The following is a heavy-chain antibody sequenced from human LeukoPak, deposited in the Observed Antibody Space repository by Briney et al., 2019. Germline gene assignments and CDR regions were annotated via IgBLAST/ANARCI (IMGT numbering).Heavy chain of an antibody. D-gene: IGHD2-21*02. CDR3: ARGTAKSYYYYYYMDV. CDR2: FYTSGST. V-gene: IGHV4-61*09. J-gene: IGHJ6*03. CDR1: GGSISSASFY. Sequence: PSETLSLTCTVSGGSISSASFYWNWIRQPAGKGLEWIGHFYTSGSTNYNPSFKSRVSISLDTSKNQFSLKLSSVTAADTAVYYCARGTAKSYYYYYYMDVWGKGTTVTVSS.